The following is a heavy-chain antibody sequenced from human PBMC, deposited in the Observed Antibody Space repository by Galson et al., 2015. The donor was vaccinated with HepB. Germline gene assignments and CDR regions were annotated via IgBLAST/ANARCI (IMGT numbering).Heavy chain of an antibody. CDR1: GFTFNTYT. CDR2: ISSSDTHI. V-gene: IGHV3-21*06. Sequence: SLRLSCAASGFTFNTYTMNWVRQAPGKGLEWVSSISSSDTHIYYTESVKGRFTISRDNAKSSLFLQMNSLRAEDTAVYYCARAALCEFGDYGDYGPDYFYGMDVWGQGTTVTVSS. J-gene: IGHJ6*02. D-gene: IGHD4-17*01. CDR3: ARAALCEFGDYGDYGPDYFYGMDV.